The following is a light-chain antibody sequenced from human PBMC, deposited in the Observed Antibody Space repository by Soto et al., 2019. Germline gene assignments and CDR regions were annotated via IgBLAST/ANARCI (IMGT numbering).Light chain of an antibody. CDR1: QNIRYW. V-gene: IGKV1-5*01. J-gene: IGKJ3*01. Sequence: DIQMTQSPSILSASVGDRVTITCRASQNIRYWLAWYQQKSGKAPELLIYDASTLKSGVPSRFSGSGSGTEFTLTISSLQPDDFVTYYCQQYNSYFGPGTKVEIK. CDR3: QQYNSY. CDR2: DAS.